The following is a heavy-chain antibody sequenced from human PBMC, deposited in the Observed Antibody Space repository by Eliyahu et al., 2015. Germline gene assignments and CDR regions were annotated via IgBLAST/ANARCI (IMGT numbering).Heavy chain of an antibody. Sequence: QVQLVESGGGVVQPGRSLXLXXAASGFPFXSYGMHWVRQAPGKGLEWVAVISYDGSNKYYADSVKGRFTISRDNSKNTLYLQMNSLRAEDTAVYYCAKDKRYEMVGYYFDYWGQGTLVTVSS. J-gene: IGHJ4*02. CDR1: GFPFXSYG. CDR3: AKDKRYEMVGYYFDY. V-gene: IGHV3-30*18. CDR2: ISYDGSNK. D-gene: IGHD5-24*01.